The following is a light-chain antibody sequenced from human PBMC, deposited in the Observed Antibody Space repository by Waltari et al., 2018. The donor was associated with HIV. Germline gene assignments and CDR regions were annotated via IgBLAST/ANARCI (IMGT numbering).Light chain of an antibody. CDR1: SGSVSASLY. V-gene: IGLV8-61*01. Sequence: QTVVTQEPSFSVSPGGTVTLPCGLSSGSVSASLYPSWYQQTPGQAPRTIIYTTNTRSSGVPDRFSGSILGNKAALTITGAQADDESDYYCVLYMGSGGWVFGGGTRLTVL. CDR2: TTN. CDR3: VLYMGSGGWV. J-gene: IGLJ3*02.